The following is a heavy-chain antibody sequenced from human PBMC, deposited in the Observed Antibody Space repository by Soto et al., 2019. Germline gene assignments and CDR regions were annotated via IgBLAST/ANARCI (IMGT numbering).Heavy chain of an antibody. V-gene: IGHV3-33*01. Sequence: GGSLRLSCAASGFTFSSYGMHWVRQAPGKGLEWVAVIWYDGSNKYYADSVKGRFPISRDNSKNTLYLQMNSLRAEDTAVYYCARGDYYDSSGYSPTSDYWGQGTLVTVSS. D-gene: IGHD3-22*01. CDR3: ARGDYYDSSGYSPTSDY. J-gene: IGHJ4*02. CDR1: GFTFSSYG. CDR2: IWYDGSNK.